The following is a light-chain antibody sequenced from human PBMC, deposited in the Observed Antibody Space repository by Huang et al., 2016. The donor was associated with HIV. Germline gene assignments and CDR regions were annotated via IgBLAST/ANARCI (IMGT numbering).Light chain of an antibody. Sequence: EIVMTQSPGTLSVAPGERATLSCRASQNINTYLAWFQQKPGQAPRLLSYAASTRTADVPARFSGSGSRTEFTLTISSLQSEDIADYYCQQYNDWPRSFGQGTKVEIK. CDR2: AAS. CDR1: QNINTY. V-gene: IGKV3-15*01. CDR3: QQYNDWPRS. J-gene: IGKJ1*01.